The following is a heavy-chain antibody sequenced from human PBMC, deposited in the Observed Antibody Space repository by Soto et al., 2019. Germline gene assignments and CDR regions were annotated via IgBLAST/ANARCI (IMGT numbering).Heavy chain of an antibody. CDR2: IIPIFGTA. V-gene: IGHV1-69*13. J-gene: IGHJ4*02. CDR1: GGTFSSYA. Sequence: SVKFSCKASGGTFSSYAISWVRQAPGQGLEWMGGIIPIFGTANYAQKFQGRVTITADESTSTAYMELSSLRSEDTAVYYCARDLHYYDSSGYYSYYFDYWGQGTLVTVSS. CDR3: ARDLHYYDSSGYYSYYFDY. D-gene: IGHD3-22*01.